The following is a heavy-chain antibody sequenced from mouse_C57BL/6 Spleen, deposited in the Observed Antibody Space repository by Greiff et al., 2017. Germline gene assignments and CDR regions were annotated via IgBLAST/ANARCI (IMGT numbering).Heavy chain of an antibody. V-gene: IGHV2-6-1*01. CDR3: ARHIYGYPYYAMDY. CDR2: IWSDGST. CDR1: GFSLTSYG. J-gene: IGHJ4*01. D-gene: IGHD2-2*01. Sequence: QVQLQQSGPGLVAPSQSLSITCTVSGFSLTSYGVHWVRQPPGKGLEWLVVIWSDGSTTYNSALKSRLSISKDNSKIQVFLKMNSLQTDDTAMYYCARHIYGYPYYAMDYWGQGTSVTVSS.